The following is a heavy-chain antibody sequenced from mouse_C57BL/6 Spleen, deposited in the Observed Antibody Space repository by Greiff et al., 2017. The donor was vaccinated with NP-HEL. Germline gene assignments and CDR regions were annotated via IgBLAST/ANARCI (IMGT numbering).Heavy chain of an antibody. J-gene: IGHJ4*01. CDR2: INPSSGYT. CDR1: GYTFTSYT. D-gene: IGHD1-1*01. Sequence: QVQLQQSGAELARPGASVKMSCKASGYTFTSYTMHWVKQRPGQGLEWIGYINPSSGYTKYNQKFKDKATLTADKSSSTAYMQLSSLTSQDSAVYYYARHGSSLYYAMDYWGQGTSVTVSS. CDR3: ARHGSSLYYAMDY. V-gene: IGHV1-4*01.